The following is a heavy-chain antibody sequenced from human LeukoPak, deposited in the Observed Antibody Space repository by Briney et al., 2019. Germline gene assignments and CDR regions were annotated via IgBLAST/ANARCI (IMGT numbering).Heavy chain of an antibody. J-gene: IGHJ4*02. D-gene: IGHD6-19*01. V-gene: IGHV3-7*01. CDR1: GFTFSSYS. Sequence: GGSLRLSCAASGFTFSSYSMSWVRQAPGKGLEWVANIKQDGSERYYVDYVKGRFTISRDNAKNSLYLQMNSLRAEDTGVYYCAGSGWQVYFDYWGQGTLVTVSS. CDR2: IKQDGSER. CDR3: AGSGWQVYFDY.